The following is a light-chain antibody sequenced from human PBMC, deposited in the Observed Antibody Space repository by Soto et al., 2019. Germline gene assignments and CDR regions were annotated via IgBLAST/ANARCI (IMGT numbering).Light chain of an antibody. J-gene: IGLJ3*02. Sequence: QSVLTQPPSASGTPGQRVTISCSGSSSNIGSNTVNWYQQLPGTTPKLLIYNNNRRPSGVPDRISGSKSGTSASLAISGLQSEDEADYYCAARDDSLNAWVFGGGTKVTVL. V-gene: IGLV1-44*01. CDR1: SSNIGSNT. CDR3: AARDDSLNAWV. CDR2: NNN.